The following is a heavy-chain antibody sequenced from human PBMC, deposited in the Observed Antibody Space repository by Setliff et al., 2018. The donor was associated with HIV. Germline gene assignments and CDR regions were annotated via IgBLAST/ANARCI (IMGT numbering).Heavy chain of an antibody. CDR3: ASPKERYYYGSGTNVREYYGMDV. CDR1: GGSISSSSYY. Sequence: SETLSLTCTVSGGSISSSSYYWGWIRQPPGKGLEWIGSIYYSGTTYYNPSLKSRITISVDTSKNQFSLKVNSVTAADTAVYYCASPKERYYYGSGTNVREYYGMDVWGHGTTVTVSS. J-gene: IGHJ6*02. V-gene: IGHV4-39*07. CDR2: IYYSGTT. D-gene: IGHD3-10*01.